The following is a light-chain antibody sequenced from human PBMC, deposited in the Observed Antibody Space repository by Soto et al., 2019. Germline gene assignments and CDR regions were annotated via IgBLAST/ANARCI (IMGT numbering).Light chain of an antibody. Sequence: SYELTQPPSVSVSPGQTASLTCSGDRLGSKYASWYQQKAGQSPVLVIYQDNKRPSGIPERISGSNSGNTATLTISGTKALDEAEYYCQAWDSSSVIFGGGTKLTVL. CDR2: QDN. CDR1: RLGSKY. J-gene: IGLJ2*01. CDR3: QAWDSSSVI. V-gene: IGLV3-1*01.